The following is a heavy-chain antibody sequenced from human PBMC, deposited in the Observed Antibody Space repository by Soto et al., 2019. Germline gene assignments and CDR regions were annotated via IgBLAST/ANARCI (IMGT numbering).Heavy chain of an antibody. J-gene: IGHJ3*02. V-gene: IGHV4-61*01. CDR3: ARVVLDAFDI. CDR1: GGSVSSGPYY. D-gene: IGHD3-16*02. CDR2: IYYSGST. Sequence: QVQLQESGPGLVKPSETLSLTCTVSGGSVSSGPYYWSWIRQPPGKGLEWIAYIYYSGSTNYNPSLKSRVTISVDTSSNQFSVKVSSVTAADTAVYYCARVVLDAFDIWGQGTMVTVSS.